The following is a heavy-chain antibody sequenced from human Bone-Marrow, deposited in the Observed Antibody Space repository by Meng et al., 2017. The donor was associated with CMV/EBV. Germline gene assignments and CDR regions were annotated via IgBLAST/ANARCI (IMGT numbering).Heavy chain of an antibody. V-gene: IGHV4-30-4*01. CDR3: ARLEYANAGGLDP. J-gene: IGHJ5*02. CDR1: GGSVSSADYY. CDR2: IYYTGVT. Sequence: VSGGSVSSADYYWNSVRQAPGKGLEWIGYIYYTGVTYYSPSLKSRLTILIDTSKNQFSLKLSSVTAADTGVYYCARLEYANAGGLDPWGQGTLVTVSS. D-gene: IGHD2/OR15-2a*01.